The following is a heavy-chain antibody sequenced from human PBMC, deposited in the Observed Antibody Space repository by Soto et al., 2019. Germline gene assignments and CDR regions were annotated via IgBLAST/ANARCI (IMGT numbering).Heavy chain of an antibody. CDR1: GYTFTSYA. D-gene: IGHD5-12*01. CDR2: INAGNGNT. Sequence: QVQLVQSGAEVKKPGASVKVSFKASGYTFTSYAMHWVRQAPGQRLEWMGWINAGNGNTKYSQKFQGRVTITRDTSASTAYMELSSLRSEDTAVYYCATRFGYNYAFDIWGQGTRVTVSS. V-gene: IGHV1-3*01. CDR3: ATRFGYNYAFDI. J-gene: IGHJ3*02.